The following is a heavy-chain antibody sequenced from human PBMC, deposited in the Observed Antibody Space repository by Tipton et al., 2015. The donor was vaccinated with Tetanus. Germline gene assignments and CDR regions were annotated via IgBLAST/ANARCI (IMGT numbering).Heavy chain of an antibody. CDR2: ISGSGGTT. V-gene: IGHV3-23*01. CDR1: GFNFHSYS. Sequence: SLRLSCAGSGFNFHSYSMNWVRQAPGKGLEWVSGISGSGGTTNYADSVKGRFTISRDNSKNTLYLQTNSLRAEDTAVYYCAKSLYGGTDYWGQGTLVTVSS. D-gene: IGHD2-2*02. CDR3: AKSLYGGTDY. J-gene: IGHJ4*02.